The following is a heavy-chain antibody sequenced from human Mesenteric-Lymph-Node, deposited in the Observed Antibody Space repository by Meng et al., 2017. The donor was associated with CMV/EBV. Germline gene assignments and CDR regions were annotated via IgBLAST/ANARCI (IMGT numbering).Heavy chain of an antibody. V-gene: IGHV3-11*01. D-gene: IGHD5-18*01. CDR1: GFTFSDYY. Sequence: GGSLRLSCAASGFTFSDYYMSWIRQAPGKGLEWVSYISTSGSMMYYADSVQGRFTISRDNAKNSLYLQMNSLGAEDTAVYYCAKDRQEVDTAPHFDYWGQGTLVTVSS. CDR2: ISTSGSMM. J-gene: IGHJ4*02. CDR3: AKDRQEVDTAPHFDY.